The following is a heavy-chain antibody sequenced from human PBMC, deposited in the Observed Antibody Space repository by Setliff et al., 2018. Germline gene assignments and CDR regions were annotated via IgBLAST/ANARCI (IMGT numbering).Heavy chain of an antibody. V-gene: IGHV4-39*07. D-gene: IGHD3-3*01. CDR2: ISYSGST. Sequence: SETLSLTCTVSGGSISSSSYYWGWIRQPPGKGLEWIGIISYSGSTYYDPSLKSRVTISVDTSKNQFSLKLSSVTAADTAVYYCASSRDYNFWSGYYSPLDYWGQGTLVTVSS. CDR1: GGSISSSSYY. CDR3: ASSRDYNFWSGYYSPLDY. J-gene: IGHJ4*02.